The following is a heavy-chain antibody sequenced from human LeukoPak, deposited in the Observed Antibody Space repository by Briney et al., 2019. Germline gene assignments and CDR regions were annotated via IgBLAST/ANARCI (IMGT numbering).Heavy chain of an antibody. CDR2: ISSSSSTI. CDR3: AKEKQQLHGNAFDY. J-gene: IGHJ4*02. D-gene: IGHD6-13*01. CDR1: GFTFSSYS. Sequence: GGSLRLSCAASGFTFSSYSMNWVRQAPGKGLEWVSYISSSSSTIYYADSVKGRFTISRDNSKNTLYLQMNSLRAEDTAVYYCAKEKQQLHGNAFDYWGQGTLVTVSS. V-gene: IGHV3-48*01.